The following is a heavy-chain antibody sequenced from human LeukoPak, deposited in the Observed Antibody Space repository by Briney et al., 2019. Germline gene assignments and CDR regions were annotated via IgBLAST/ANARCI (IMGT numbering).Heavy chain of an antibody. V-gene: IGHV3-23*01. CDR1: GFTFSSYA. CDR2: ISGSGGGT. CDR3: VKDLGRYRNNCFDY. J-gene: IGHJ4*02. Sequence: ARSLTPARPASGFTFSSYAMSWVRQAPENGLEWVSTISGSGGGTYYADSVKGRYTISRDDSKNTLYLQMNSLRAEDTAVYYCVKDLGRYRNNCFDYWGQGTLVTVSS. D-gene: IGHD1-26*01.